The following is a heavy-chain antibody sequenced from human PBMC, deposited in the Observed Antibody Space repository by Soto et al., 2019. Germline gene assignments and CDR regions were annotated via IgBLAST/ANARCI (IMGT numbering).Heavy chain of an antibody. CDR3: ARTKLERQTDFDY. J-gene: IGHJ4*02. V-gene: IGHV3-7*03. CDR1: GFTFSSYW. Sequence: VGSLRLSCAASGFTFSSYWMSCVRQAPGKGLEWVANIKQDGSEKYYVDSVKGRFTISRDNAKNSLYLQMNSLRSEDTAVYYCARTKLERQTDFDYWGQGTLVTVSS. CDR2: IKQDGSEK. D-gene: IGHD1-1*01.